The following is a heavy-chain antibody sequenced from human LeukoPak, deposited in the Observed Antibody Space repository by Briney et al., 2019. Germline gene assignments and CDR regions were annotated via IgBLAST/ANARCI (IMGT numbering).Heavy chain of an antibody. D-gene: IGHD4-17*01. Sequence: NPSETLSLTCTVSGGSISSYYWSWIRQPPGKGLEWIGYIYYSGSTNYNPSLKSRVTISVDTSKNQFSLRLSSVTAADTAVYYCARDIHDYGDYVWFDPWGQGTLVTVSP. V-gene: IGHV4-59*12. J-gene: IGHJ5*02. CDR3: ARDIHDYGDYVWFDP. CDR2: IYYSGST. CDR1: GGSISSYY.